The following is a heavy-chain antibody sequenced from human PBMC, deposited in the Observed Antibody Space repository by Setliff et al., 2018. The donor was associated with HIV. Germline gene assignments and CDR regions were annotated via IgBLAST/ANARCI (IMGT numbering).Heavy chain of an antibody. J-gene: IGHJ6*02. V-gene: IGHV1-69*13. CDR3: VRVTSSSTGYGALLGMDV. CDR2: VIPGLGTA. Sequence: SVKVSCKASGGTFSSYRISWVRQAPGQGLEYMGGVIPGLGTAHYAQRFQGRVTITADESTSTVYMDLSSLRSEDTAMYYCVRVTSSSTGYGALLGMDVWGQGTTVTVSS. CDR1: GGTFSSYR. D-gene: IGHD6-6*01.